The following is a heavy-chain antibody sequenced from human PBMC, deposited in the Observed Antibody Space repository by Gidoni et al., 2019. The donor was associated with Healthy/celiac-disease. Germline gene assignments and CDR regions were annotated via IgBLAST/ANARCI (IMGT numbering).Heavy chain of an antibody. CDR3: AKDKSYDYVWGSYRYTNNWFDP. J-gene: IGHJ5*02. D-gene: IGHD3-16*02. CDR2: ISGSGGST. V-gene: IGHV3-23*01. CDR1: GFTFSSLS. Sequence: EVQLLESGGGLVQPGGSLPLSCAASGFTFSSLSISWVPQAPGKGLEWVSAISGSGGSTYYADSVKGRFTISRDNSKNTLYLQMNSLRAEDTAVYYCAKDKSYDYVWGSYRYTNNWFDPWGQGTLVTVSS.